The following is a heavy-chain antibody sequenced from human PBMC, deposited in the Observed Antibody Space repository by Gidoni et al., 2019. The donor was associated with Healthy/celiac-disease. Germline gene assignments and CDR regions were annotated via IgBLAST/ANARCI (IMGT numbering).Heavy chain of an antibody. CDR2: IYYSGST. CDR3: ASYVNWFDP. CDR1: RGSISSSSYY. Sequence: QLQLQESGPGLVKPSETLSLTCTVPRGSISSSSYYWGWIRQPPGTGLEWIGSIYYSGSTYYNPSLKSRVTISVDTSKNQFSLKLSSVTAADTAVYYCASYVNWFDPWGQGTLVTVSS. V-gene: IGHV4-39*01. J-gene: IGHJ5*02. D-gene: IGHD3-10*02.